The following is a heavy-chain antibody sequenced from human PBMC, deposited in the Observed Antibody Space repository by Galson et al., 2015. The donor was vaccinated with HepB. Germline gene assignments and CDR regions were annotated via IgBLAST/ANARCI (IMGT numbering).Heavy chain of an antibody. CDR1: GGSISSSSYY. V-gene: IGHV4-39*01. J-gene: IGHJ4*02. CDR3: ATWRDYGGIPLDY. D-gene: IGHD4-23*01. Sequence: LSLTCTVSGGSISSSSYYWGWIRQPPGKGLEWIGSIYYSGSTYYNPSLKSRVTISVDTSKNQFSLKLSSVTAADTAVYYCATWRDYGGIPLDYWGQGTLVTVSS. CDR2: IYYSGST.